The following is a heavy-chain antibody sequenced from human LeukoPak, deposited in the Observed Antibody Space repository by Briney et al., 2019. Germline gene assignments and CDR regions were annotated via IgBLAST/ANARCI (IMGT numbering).Heavy chain of an antibody. V-gene: IGHV4-30-2*01. J-gene: IGHJ4*02. CDR3: CRSTYGDFVLFDF. D-gene: IGHD4-17*01. Sequence: SSQTLSLTCAVSGDSVSSGGYSWIWLRQPPGKGLEWIGYFYHSGSPYYNPSLKSRVTLSVDMSTNQFSLNLTSVTAADTAVYYSCRSTYGDFVLFDFWGQGILVTVSS. CDR1: GDSVSSGGYS. CDR2: FYHSGSP.